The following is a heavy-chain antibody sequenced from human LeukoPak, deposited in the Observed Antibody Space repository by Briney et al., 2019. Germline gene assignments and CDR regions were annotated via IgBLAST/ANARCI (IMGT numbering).Heavy chain of an antibody. CDR3: AKDAINGNGIYDPLDL. J-gene: IGHJ3*01. CDR1: GFTFNSYG. CDR2: VTSGVVT. D-gene: IGHD1-1*01. Sequence: GGSLRLSCAASGFTFNSYGMSWVRQAPGKGLEWVAGVTSGVVTYSADSVKGRFTISRDDSKSTLFLQMSTLSADDTAVYYCAKDAINGNGIYDPLDLWGQGTMVTVSS. V-gene: IGHV3-23*01.